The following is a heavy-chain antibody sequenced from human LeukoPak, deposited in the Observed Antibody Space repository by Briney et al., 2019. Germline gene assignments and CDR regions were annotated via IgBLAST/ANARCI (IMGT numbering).Heavy chain of an antibody. V-gene: IGHV3-23*01. CDR2: ISGCGGST. CDR1: GFTLSSFA. D-gene: IGHD1-7*01. J-gene: IGHJ4*02. Sequence: GGSLGLSCAASGFTLSSFAMNWVRQAPGKGLEWVSAISGCGGSTFYADSVKGRFTISRDNSENTLYLQMNSLRAEDTAVYYCVKRTVNYPFDFWGQGTLLTVSS. CDR3: VKRTVNYPFDF.